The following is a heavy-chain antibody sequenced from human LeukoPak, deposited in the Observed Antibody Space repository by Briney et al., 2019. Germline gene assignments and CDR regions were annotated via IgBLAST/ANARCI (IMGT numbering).Heavy chain of an antibody. V-gene: IGHV1-18*01. CDR3: ARVQDCSGGSCYLTGFYYYYYMDV. D-gene: IGHD2-15*01. CDR1: GYTFTSYG. CDR2: ISAYSGNT. J-gene: IGHJ6*03. Sequence: ASVKVSCKASGYTFTSYGISWVRQAPGQGLEWMGWISAYSGNTNYAQKLQGRVTMTTDTSTSTAYMELRSLRSDDTAVYYCARVQDCSGGSCYLTGFYYYYYMDVWGKGTTVTVSS.